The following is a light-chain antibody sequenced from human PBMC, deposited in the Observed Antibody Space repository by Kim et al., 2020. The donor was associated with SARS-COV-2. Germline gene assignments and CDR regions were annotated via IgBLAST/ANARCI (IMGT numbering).Light chain of an antibody. Sequence: SPGERATLSCRASQSVSSSYLAWYQQKPGQAPRLLIYGASSRATGIPDRFSGSGSGTDFTLTISRLEPEDFAVYYCQQYGSSSWTFGQGTKVYIK. V-gene: IGKV3-20*01. CDR2: GAS. J-gene: IGKJ1*01. CDR1: QSVSSSY. CDR3: QQYGSSSWT.